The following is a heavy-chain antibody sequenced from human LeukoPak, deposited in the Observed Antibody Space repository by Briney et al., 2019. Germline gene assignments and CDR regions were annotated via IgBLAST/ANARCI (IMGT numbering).Heavy chain of an antibody. CDR1: GFIFSSYA. CDR2: VTGSGDST. Sequence: PGGSLRLSCAASGFIFSSYAMSRVRQAPGKGLEWVSAVTGSGDSTYYADSVKGRFTVSRDNSKNTLYLRMNSLRAEDTAVYYCAKARLVRGVIMTPFYFDYWGQGTLVTLSS. CDR3: AKARLVRGVIMTPFYFDY. V-gene: IGHV3-23*01. J-gene: IGHJ4*02. D-gene: IGHD3-10*01.